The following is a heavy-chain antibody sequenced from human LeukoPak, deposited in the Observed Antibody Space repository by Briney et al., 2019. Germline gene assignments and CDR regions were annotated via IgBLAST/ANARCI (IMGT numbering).Heavy chain of an antibody. Sequence: PSETLSLTCTVSGGSISSGPYYWGWIRQPPGKGLEWIGSMYYSGNTYYNPSLQSRVTISGDPSKNQFSLKLNSVTAADTAVYYCARLRATLTAVVTLFDSWGQGTLVTVSS. CDR2: MYYSGNT. J-gene: IGHJ4*02. D-gene: IGHD5-18*01. CDR1: GGSISSGPYY. CDR3: ARLRATLTAVVTLFDS. V-gene: IGHV4-39*01.